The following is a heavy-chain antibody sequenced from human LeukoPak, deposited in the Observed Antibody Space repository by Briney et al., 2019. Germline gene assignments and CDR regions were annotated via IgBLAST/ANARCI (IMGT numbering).Heavy chain of an antibody. CDR1: GGSVSSGSYY. J-gene: IGHJ4*02. V-gene: IGHV4-61*01. CDR2: IYYSGST. Sequence: PSETLSLTCTVSGGSVSSGSYYWSWIRQPPGKGLEWIGYIYYSGSTNYNPSLKSRVTISVDTSKNQFSLKLSPVTAADTAVYYCARSRDYGDYLGYWGQGTLVTVSS. CDR3: ARSRDYGDYLGY. D-gene: IGHD4-17*01.